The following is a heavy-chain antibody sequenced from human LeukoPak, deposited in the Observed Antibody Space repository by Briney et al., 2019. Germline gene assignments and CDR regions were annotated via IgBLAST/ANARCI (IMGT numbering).Heavy chain of an antibody. CDR2: INHSGSGST. CDR1: GGSFSGYY. CDR3: ASTIWRYFDY. J-gene: IGHJ4*02. V-gene: IGHV4-34*01. D-gene: IGHD3-3*01. Sequence: PSETLSLTCAVYGGSFSGYYWSWLRQPPGKGLEWSGEINHSGSGSTNYNPSLKSRVTISVDTSKTQLSLKLSSVTAADTAVYYCASTIWRYFDYWGQGTLVTVSS.